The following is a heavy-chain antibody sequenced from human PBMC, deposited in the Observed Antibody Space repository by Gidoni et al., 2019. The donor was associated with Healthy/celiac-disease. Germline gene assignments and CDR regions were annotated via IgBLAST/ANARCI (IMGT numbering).Heavy chain of an antibody. V-gene: IGHV3-23*01. CDR2: ISGSGGST. CDR3: AKDIEQQLGVPLVDDYYYGMDV. D-gene: IGHD6-13*01. CDR1: GFTFSSYA. J-gene: IGHJ6*02. Sequence: EVQLLESGGGLVQPGGSLRLSCAASGFTFSSYAMSWVRQAPGKGLEWVSAISGSGGSTYYADSVKGRFTISRDNSKNTLYLQMNSLRAEDTAVYYCAKDIEQQLGVPLVDDYYYGMDVWGQGTTVTVSS.